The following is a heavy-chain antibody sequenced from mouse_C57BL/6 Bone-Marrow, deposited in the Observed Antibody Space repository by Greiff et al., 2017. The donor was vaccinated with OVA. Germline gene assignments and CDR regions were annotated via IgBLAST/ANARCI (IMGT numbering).Heavy chain of an antibody. Sequence: QVQLQQSGAELVMPGASVKLSCKASGYTFTSYWMHWVKQRPGQGLEWIGEIDPSDSYTNYNQKFKGKSTLTVDKSSSTAYMQLSSLTSEDSAVYYCARGYKVMDYWGQGTSVTVSS. CDR1: GYTFTSYW. CDR3: ARGYKVMDY. D-gene: IGHD1-2*01. V-gene: IGHV1-69*01. J-gene: IGHJ4*01. CDR2: IDPSDSYT.